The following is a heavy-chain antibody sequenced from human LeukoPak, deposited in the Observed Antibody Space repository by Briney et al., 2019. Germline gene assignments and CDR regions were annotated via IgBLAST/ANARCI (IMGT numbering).Heavy chain of an antibody. CDR1: GFTFSSYD. Sequence: PGGSLRLSCAASGFTFSSYDMHWVRQATGKGLEWVSAIGTAGDTYYPGSVKGRFTISRENAKNSLYLQMNSLRAEDTAVYYCARLRDYYYYMDVWGKGTTVTVSS. J-gene: IGHJ6*03. V-gene: IGHV3-13*01. CDR3: ARLRDYYYYMDV. CDR2: IGTAGDT. D-gene: IGHD3-16*01.